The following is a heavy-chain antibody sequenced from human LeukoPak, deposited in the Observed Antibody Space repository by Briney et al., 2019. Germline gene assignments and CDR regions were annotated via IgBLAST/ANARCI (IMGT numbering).Heavy chain of an antibody. Sequence: AASVKVSCKASGGTFSSYAISWVRQAPGQGLEWMGGIITIFGTANYAQKFQGKVTITTDESTSTAYMELSSLRSEDTAVYYCASGYGSGSYKLGYYYYYMDVWGKGTTVTVSS. V-gene: IGHV1-69*05. CDR1: GGTFSSYA. J-gene: IGHJ6*03. D-gene: IGHD3-10*01. CDR2: IITIFGTA. CDR3: ASGYGSGSYKLGYYYYYMDV.